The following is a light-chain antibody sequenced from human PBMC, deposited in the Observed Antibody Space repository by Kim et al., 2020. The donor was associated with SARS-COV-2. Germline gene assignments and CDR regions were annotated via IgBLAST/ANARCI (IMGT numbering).Light chain of an antibody. CDR2: VAS. V-gene: IGKV3-15*01. J-gene: IGKJ1*01. CDR1: QSVNAH. Sequence: VSPGERVPMSCRASQSVNAHLAWYQQKPGQPPRLLIYVASTRATGIPARFSGSGSGTEFTLTISSLQSEDFAVYFCQQYNNWPWTLGQGTKVDIK. CDR3: QQYNNWPWT.